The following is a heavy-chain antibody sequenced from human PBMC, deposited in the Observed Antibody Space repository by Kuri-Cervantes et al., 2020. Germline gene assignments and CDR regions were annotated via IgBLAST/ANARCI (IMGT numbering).Heavy chain of an antibody. V-gene: IGHV3-30-3*01. CDR1: GFTFSSYA. J-gene: IGHJ4*02. Sequence: GGSLRLSCAASGFTFSSYAMHWVRQAPGKGLEWVAVISYDGSNKYYADSVKGRFTISRDNSKNSLYLQMNSLRDEDTAVYYCARGFNYVWGSWDPDYFGYWGQGTLVTVSS. CDR2: ISYDGSNK. CDR3: ARGFNYVWGSWDPDYFGY. D-gene: IGHD3-16*01.